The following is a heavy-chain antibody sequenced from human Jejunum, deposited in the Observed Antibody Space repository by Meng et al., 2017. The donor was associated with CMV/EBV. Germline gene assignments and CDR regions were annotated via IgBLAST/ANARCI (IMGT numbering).Heavy chain of an antibody. CDR2: ISGDGGST. CDR1: SSFD. CDR3: ASTSGNFWSGYFPGLSYF. V-gene: IGHV3-64*02. D-gene: IGHD3-3*01. Sequence: SSFDMHWVGQAPGKGLEYVSAISGDGGSTYYADFVKGRFTISRDNSKNTLYLQMGNLRAEDMAVYYCASTSGNFWSGYFPGLSYFWGLGTLVTVSS. J-gene: IGHJ4*02.